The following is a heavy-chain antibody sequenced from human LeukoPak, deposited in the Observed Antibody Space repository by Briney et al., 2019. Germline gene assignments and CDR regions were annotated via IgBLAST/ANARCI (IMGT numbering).Heavy chain of an antibody. D-gene: IGHD1-26*01. J-gene: IGHJ4*02. CDR3: AKSRGNSGPLGDY. V-gene: IGHV3-23*03. CDR2: IFNGGSSP. CDR1: GFTFTNYA. Sequence: GVLRLSCAASGFTFTNYAMNWVRQAPGKGLEWISVIFNGGSSPNYADSVRGRFTISRDNSKNTVYLQLNSLRVEDTAIYYCAKSRGNSGPLGDYWGQGALVTVSS.